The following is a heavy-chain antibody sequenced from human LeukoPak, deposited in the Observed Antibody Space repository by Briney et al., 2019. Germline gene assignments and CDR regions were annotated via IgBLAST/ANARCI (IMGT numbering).Heavy chain of an antibody. J-gene: IGHJ6*03. Sequence: ASVKVSCKVSGYRLTEFSMHWVRQAPGKGLEWMGCFDREDGQTIYAQIFQGRVTMTEDTSTDTAYMELSSLIAEDTAVYYCATYRPSTSWYYYYMDVWGKGTTVTVSS. V-gene: IGHV1-24*01. CDR1: GYRLTEFS. CDR2: FDREDGQT. D-gene: IGHD2-2*01. CDR3: ATYRPSTSWYYYYMDV.